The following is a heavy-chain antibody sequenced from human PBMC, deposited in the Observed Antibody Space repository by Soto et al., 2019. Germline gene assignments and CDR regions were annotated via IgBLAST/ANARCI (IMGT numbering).Heavy chain of an antibody. D-gene: IGHD1-1*01. V-gene: IGHV4-59*08. J-gene: IGHJ4*02. Sequence: QVQLQESGPGLVKPSETLSLTCSVSGGSISSYYWSWIRQPPGKGLECIGYIYYSGSTNYNPSLKSRVTISVDTSKNQFSLKLSSVTAADTAVYYCARGYEFFDYWGQGTLVTVSS. CDR2: IYYSGST. CDR1: GGSISSYY. CDR3: ARGYEFFDY.